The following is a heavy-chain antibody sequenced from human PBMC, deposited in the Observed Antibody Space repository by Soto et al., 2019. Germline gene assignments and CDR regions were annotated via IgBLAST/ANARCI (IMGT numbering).Heavy chain of an antibody. J-gene: IGHJ3*02. V-gene: IGHV3-30-3*01. CDR3: ARTVASAGPDAFDI. CDR1: GFTFSTYA. CDR2: ITSDGSKK. Sequence: QVQLVESGGGVVQPGTSLIISCVGSGFTFSTYAMHWVRQAPGKGLQWVSVITSDGSKKYSAYSVKGRFIISRDNYKNTLYLQMNTLRPEDTAVYYCARTVASAGPDAFDIWGQGTVLTVSS. D-gene: IGHD6-13*01.